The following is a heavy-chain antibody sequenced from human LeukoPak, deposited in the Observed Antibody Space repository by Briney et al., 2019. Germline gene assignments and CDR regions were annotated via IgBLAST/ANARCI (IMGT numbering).Heavy chain of an antibody. CDR3: ARERHSSGWYPFDY. J-gene: IGHJ4*02. Sequence: ASVKVSCKASGYTFTSYGISWVRQAPGQGLEWMGWISAYNGNTNYAQKLQGRVTMTTDASTSTAYMELRSLRSDDTAVYYCARERHSSGWYPFDYWGQGTLVTVSS. V-gene: IGHV1-18*01. D-gene: IGHD6-19*01. CDR2: ISAYNGNT. CDR1: GYTFTSYG.